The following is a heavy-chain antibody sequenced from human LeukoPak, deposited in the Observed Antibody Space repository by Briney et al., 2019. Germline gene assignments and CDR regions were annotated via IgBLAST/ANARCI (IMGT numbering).Heavy chain of an antibody. D-gene: IGHD2-2*01. CDR3: ARLLDIVVVPAAAWFDP. V-gene: IGHV4-34*01. CDR1: GGSFSGYY. CDR2: INHSGST. J-gene: IGHJ5*02. Sequence: PSETLSLTCAVYGGSFSGYYWSWIRQPPGKGLEGIGEINHSGSTNYNPSLKSRVTISVDTSKNQFSLKLSSVTAADTAVYYCARLLDIVVVPAAAWFDPWGQGTLVTVSS.